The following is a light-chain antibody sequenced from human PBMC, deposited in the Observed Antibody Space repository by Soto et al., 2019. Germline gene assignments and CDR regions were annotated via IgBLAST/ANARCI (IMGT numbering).Light chain of an antibody. V-gene: IGLV2-14*03. CDR1: SSDVGAYNY. Sequence: QPASVSGSPGQSISISCTGTSSDVGAYNYVSWYQQHPGKAPKLLIYDVTHRPSGVSSRFSGSKSGNTASLTISGLQAEDEADYYCSSFASSNTPPYVFGTGTKLTVL. CDR3: SSFASSNTPPYV. J-gene: IGLJ1*01. CDR2: DVT.